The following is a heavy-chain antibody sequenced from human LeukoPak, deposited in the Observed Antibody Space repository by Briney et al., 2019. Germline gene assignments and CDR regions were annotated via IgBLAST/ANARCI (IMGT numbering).Heavy chain of an antibody. CDR2: ISWNSGSI. D-gene: IGHD1-26*01. Sequence: GGSLRLSCAASGFTFDDYAMPWVRQAPGKGLEWVSGISWNSGSIGYADSVKGRFTISRDNAKNSLYLQMNSLRAEDTALYYCAKDRYRRSLYYFDYWGQGTLVTVSS. V-gene: IGHV3-9*01. CDR3: AKDRYRRSLYYFDY. J-gene: IGHJ4*02. CDR1: GFTFDDYA.